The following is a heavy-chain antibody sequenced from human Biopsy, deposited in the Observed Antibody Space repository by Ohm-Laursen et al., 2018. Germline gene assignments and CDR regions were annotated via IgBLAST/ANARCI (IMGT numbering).Heavy chain of an antibody. V-gene: IGHV3-21*01. CDR1: GFTFSGFS. D-gene: IGHD2-15*01. J-gene: IGHJ4*02. CDR3: ARAYPPPGRRSVVVAGDFDC. CDR2: ISASGNHI. Sequence: SLRLSCAASGFTFSGFSMNWVRQAPGKGLEWVSSISASGNHIYYTDSVKGRFTVSRDNGKNSVYLQMNSLRVEDTAVYYCARAYPPPGRRSVVVAGDFDCWGQGTRVTVSS.